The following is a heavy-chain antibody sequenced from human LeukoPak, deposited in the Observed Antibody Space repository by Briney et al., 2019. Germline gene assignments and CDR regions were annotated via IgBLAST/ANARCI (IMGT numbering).Heavy chain of an antibody. J-gene: IGHJ4*02. Sequence: ASVNVSCRASGYTFTSYYMHWVRRAPRHRLEGMGIINPSGGSTSYAQKFQGRVTMTRDTSTSTVYMELNSLRSEDTAVYFCARDSFGDLRTRFDYWGQGTLVTVSS. D-gene: IGHD2-21*02. CDR1: GYTFTSYY. CDR2: INPSGGST. CDR3: ARDSFGDLRTRFDY. V-gene: IGHV1-46*01.